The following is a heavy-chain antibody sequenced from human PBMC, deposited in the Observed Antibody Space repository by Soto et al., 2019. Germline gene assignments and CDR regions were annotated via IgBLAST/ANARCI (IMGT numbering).Heavy chain of an antibody. D-gene: IGHD6-19*01. CDR2: IYYTGST. V-gene: IGHV4-39*01. CDR1: GGSISSSIYY. Sequence: PSETLSLTCTVSGGSISSSIYYWGWIRQPPGKGLEWIGTIYYTGSTYYNPSLRSRVTISLDTSKNQFSLKLSSVTAADTALYYCARQEFPSSSGQFDSWGQGTLVTVSS. J-gene: IGHJ4*02. CDR3: ARQEFPSSSGQFDS.